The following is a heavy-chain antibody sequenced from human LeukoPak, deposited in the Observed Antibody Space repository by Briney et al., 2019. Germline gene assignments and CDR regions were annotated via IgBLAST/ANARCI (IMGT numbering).Heavy chain of an antibody. D-gene: IGHD3-10*01. CDR3: ARVFGDTATGNYYYYYGMDV. Sequence: GGSLRLSCAASGFTFSSYWMHWVRQAPGKGLVWVSRINSDGSSTSYADSVKGRFTISRDNAKNTLYLQMNSLGAEDTAVYYCARVFGDTATGNYYYYYGMDVWGQGTTVTVSS. J-gene: IGHJ6*02. V-gene: IGHV3-74*01. CDR2: INSDGSST. CDR1: GFTFSSYW.